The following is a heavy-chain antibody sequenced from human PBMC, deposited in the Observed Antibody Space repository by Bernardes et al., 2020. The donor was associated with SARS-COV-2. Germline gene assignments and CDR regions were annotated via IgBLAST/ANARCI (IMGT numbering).Heavy chain of an antibody. J-gene: IGHJ4*02. CDR1: GGSISGYY. CDR2: IDNRGNT. V-gene: IGHV4-59*01. D-gene: IGHD3-10*01. CDR3: ARHGAGGLLSYLDY. Sequence: SETLSLNCTVSGGSISGYYLSWIRQAPEMRLEWIGYIDNRGNTKFNPSLKSRVTISVDTSKNQFSLKVTSVTAADTAMYYCARHGAGGLLSYLDYWVPGILFTVSS.